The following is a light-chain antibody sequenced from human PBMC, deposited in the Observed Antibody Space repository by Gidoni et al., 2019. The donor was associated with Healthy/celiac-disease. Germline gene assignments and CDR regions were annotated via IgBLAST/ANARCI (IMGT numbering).Light chain of an antibody. V-gene: IGLV1-40*01. CDR2: GNS. Sequence: QSVLTQPTAVSGAPGQRVPIACTGSSSNIGDGYDVHWYQQRPGTAPKLLIYGNSHRPSGVPDRFSGSKSGTSASLAISGLQAEDEADYYCQSYDSSLSGLYVFGTGTKVTVL. CDR3: QSYDSSLSGLYV. CDR1: SSNIGDGYD. J-gene: IGLJ1*01.